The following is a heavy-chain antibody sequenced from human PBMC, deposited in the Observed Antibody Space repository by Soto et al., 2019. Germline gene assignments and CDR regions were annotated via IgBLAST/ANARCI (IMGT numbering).Heavy chain of an antibody. CDR1: GFTFTRYS. CDR2: ISSTTNYI. J-gene: IGHJ4*02. Sequence: PGGSLRLSCAASGFTFTRYSMNWVRQVPGKGLEWVSSISSTTNYIYYGDSMKGRFTISRDNAKNSLYLEMNSLRAEDTAVYYCARESEGLTSNFDYWGQGTLVTVSS. V-gene: IGHV3-21*06. CDR3: ARESEGLTSNFDY.